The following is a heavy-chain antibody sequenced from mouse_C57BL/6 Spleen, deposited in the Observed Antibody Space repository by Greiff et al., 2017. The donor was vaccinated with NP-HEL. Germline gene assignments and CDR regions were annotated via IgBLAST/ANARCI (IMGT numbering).Heavy chain of an antibody. V-gene: IGHV1-66*01. CDR3: ARGSTDAMDY. CDR2: IYPGSGNT. J-gene: IGHJ4*01. Sequence: QVHVKQSGPELVKPGASVKISCKASGYSFTSYYIHWVKQRPGQGLEWIGWIYPGSGNTKYNEKFKGKATLTADTSSSTAYMQLSSLTSEDSAVYYCARGSTDAMDYWGQGTSVTVSS. CDR1: GYSFTSYY.